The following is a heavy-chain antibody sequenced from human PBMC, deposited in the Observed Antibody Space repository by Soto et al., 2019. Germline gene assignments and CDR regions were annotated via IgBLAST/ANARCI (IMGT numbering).Heavy chain of an antibody. V-gene: IGHV3-23*01. CDR3: AKDSYYSYDY. Sequence: EVQLLESGGGLVQPGGSLRLSCAASGFTFSSYAMSWFRQAPGKGLEWVSAISGSGGSTYYAESVKGRFTISRDNSKNTLYLQMNSLSAEDTAVYYCAKDSYYSYDYWGQGTLVTVSS. CDR2: ISGSGGST. CDR1: GFTFSSYA. D-gene: IGHD2-21*01. J-gene: IGHJ4*02.